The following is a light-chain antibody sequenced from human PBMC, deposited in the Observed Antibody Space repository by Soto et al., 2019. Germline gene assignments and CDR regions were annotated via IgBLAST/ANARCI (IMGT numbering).Light chain of an antibody. J-gene: IGKJ2*01. CDR2: DAS. CDR1: QSVSNS. Sequence: EIVLIQSPATLSLSPGEGATLSCRASQSVSNSLAWYQQNPGQAPRLLIYDASKRATGIPARFSGSGSGTDFTLTISSLEPEDFAVYYCQQYGSSTYTFGQGTKVEIK. CDR3: QQYGSSTYT. V-gene: IGKV3-11*01.